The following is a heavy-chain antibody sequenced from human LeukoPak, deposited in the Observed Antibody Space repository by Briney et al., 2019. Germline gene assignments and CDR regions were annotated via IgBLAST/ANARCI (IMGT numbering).Heavy chain of an antibody. V-gene: IGHV1-8*03. D-gene: IGHD1-26*01. CDR1: GYTFTGYY. Sequence: ASVKVSCKTSGYTFTGYYMHWVRQAPGQGLEWMGWMNPNSGNTGYAQKFQGRVTITRNTSISTAYMELSSLRSEDTAVYYCVRGAGATISYHHYYMDVWGKGTTVTVSS. J-gene: IGHJ6*03. CDR2: MNPNSGNT. CDR3: VRGAGATISYHHYYMDV.